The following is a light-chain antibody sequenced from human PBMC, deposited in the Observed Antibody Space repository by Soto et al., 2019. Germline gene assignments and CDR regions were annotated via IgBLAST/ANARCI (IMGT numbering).Light chain of an antibody. J-gene: IGLJ1*01. CDR2: DVS. CDR1: SSNIGGSNS. CDR3: CSYAGSSLPNYV. Sequence: QSMLTQPASVSGSPGQSITISCTGTSSNIGGSNSVSWYQQHPGKAPKLIIYDVSNWPSGVSNRFSGSKSGNTASLTISGLQAEDEADYYCCSYAGSSLPNYVFGTGTKVTVL. V-gene: IGLV2-14*01.